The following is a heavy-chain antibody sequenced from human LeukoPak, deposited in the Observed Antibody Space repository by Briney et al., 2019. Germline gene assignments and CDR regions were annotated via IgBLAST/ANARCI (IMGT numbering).Heavy chain of an antibody. D-gene: IGHD6-13*01. J-gene: IGHJ4*02. V-gene: IGHV4-59*01. CDR2: IYYNGST. CDR3: ARGSNTWSNPLDY. Sequence: SETLSLTCTVSGGSISSYHWSWIRQPPGKGLEWIGYIYYNGSTNYNPSLKSRVTISVEISKNQFSLKLSSVTAADTAVYYCARGSNTWSNPLDYWGQGTLVAVSS. CDR1: GGSISSYH.